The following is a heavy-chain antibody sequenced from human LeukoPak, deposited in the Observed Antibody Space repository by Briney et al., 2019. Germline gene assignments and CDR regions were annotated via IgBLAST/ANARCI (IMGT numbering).Heavy chain of an antibody. J-gene: IGHJ4*02. CDR1: GFTFSSYA. Sequence: PGGSLRLSCAASGFTFSSYAMHWVRQAPGKGLEWVAVISYDGSNKYYADSVKGRFTISRDNSKNTLYLQMNSLRAEDTAVYYCAREGCSSTSCYKDYWGQGTLVTVSS. CDR3: AREGCSSTSCYKDY. CDR2: ISYDGSNK. V-gene: IGHV3-30*04. D-gene: IGHD2-2*02.